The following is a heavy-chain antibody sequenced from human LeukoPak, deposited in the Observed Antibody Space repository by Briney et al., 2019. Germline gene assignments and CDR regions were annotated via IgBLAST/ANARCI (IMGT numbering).Heavy chain of an antibody. D-gene: IGHD1-26*01. CDR1: AFTFSSYA. J-gene: IGHJ4*02. V-gene: IGHV3-23*01. Sequence: PGGSLRLSCAASAFTFSSYAMSWVRQAPGKGLEWVSGISSSGGFTYYADSVKGRFTISRDNSKNTLYLQMNSLRAEDTAVYYCARDRWELSELDYWGQGTLVTVSS. CDR2: ISSSGGFT. CDR3: ARDRWELSELDY.